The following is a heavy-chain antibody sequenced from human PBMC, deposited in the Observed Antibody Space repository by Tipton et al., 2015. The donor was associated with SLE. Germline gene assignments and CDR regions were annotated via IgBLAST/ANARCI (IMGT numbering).Heavy chain of an antibody. D-gene: IGHD4-17*01. V-gene: IGHV4-39*01. CDR1: GGSISSSSYY. Sequence: TLSLTCTVSGGSISSSSYYWGWIRQPPGKGLEWIGNIYYSGSTYYNPSLKSRVTISVDTSKNQFSLKLSSVTAADTAVYYCARVPGTVDYWGQGTLVTVSS. CDR2: IYYSGST. CDR3: ARVPGTVDY. J-gene: IGHJ4*02.